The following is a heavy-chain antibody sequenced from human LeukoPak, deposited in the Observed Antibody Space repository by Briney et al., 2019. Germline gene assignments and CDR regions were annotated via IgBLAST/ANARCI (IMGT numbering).Heavy chain of an antibody. J-gene: IGHJ5*02. CDR2: IWYGGSNK. CDR3: AKNGEKYSSSSWWFDP. CDR1: GFTFSSYG. V-gene: IGHV3-30*02. Sequence: QPGGSLRLSCAASGFTFSSYGMHWVRQAPGKGLEWVAVIWYGGSNKYYADSVKGRFTISRDNSKNTLYLQMNSLRAEDTAVYYCAKNGEKYSSSSWWFDPWGQGTLVTVSS. D-gene: IGHD6-6*01.